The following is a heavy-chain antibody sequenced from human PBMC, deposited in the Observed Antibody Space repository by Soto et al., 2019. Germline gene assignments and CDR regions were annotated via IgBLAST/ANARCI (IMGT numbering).Heavy chain of an antibody. CDR2: IYYSGST. J-gene: IGHJ4*02. V-gene: IGHV4-59*01. CDR3: ARVDYDSSGHFDY. D-gene: IGHD3-22*01. Sequence: NPSETLSLTCTVSGGSISSYYWSWIRQPPGKGLEWIGYIYYSGSTNYNPSLKSRVTISVDTSKNQFSLKLSSVTAADTAVYYCARVDYDSSGHFDYWGQGTLVTVS. CDR1: GGSISSYY.